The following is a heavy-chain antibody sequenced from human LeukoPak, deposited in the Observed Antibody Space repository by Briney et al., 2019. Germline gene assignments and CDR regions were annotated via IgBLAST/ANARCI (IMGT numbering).Heavy chain of an antibody. J-gene: IGHJ4*02. D-gene: IGHD3-22*01. CDR2: ISAYNGNT. Sequence: ASVKVSCKASGYTFTSYGISWVRQAPGQGLEWMGWISAYNGNTNYAQKLQGRVTMTTGTSTSTAYMELRSLRSDDTAVYYCAREPYYCDSSGYYEIDYWGQGTLVTVSS. CDR3: AREPYYCDSSGYYEIDY. V-gene: IGHV1-18*01. CDR1: GYTFTSYG.